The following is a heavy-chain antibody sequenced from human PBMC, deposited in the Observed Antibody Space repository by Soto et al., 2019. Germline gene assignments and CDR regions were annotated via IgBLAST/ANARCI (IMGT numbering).Heavy chain of an antibody. V-gene: IGHV4-31*03. D-gene: IGHD2-21*02. Sequence: QVQLQESGPGLVKPSQTLSLTCTVSGGSISSGGYYWSWIRQHPGKGLEWIGYIYYSGSTYYNPSRKTRVTIXXDXSXXQFSLTLSSVTAADTAVYYCARDPLAYCGGDCSGYWGQGTLVTVSS. CDR1: GGSISSGGYY. CDR3: ARDPLAYCGGDCSGY. CDR2: IYYSGST. J-gene: IGHJ4*02.